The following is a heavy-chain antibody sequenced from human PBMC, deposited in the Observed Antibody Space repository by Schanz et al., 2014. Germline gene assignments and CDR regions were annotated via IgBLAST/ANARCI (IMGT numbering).Heavy chain of an antibody. Sequence: EEQLVESGGGLAQPGGSLRLSCAASGFTLSNYAMSWVRQAPGKGLEWVSSISTSGTYMYIADSLKGRLTISRDDAKKSMYLQMNSLRAEDTAVYYCAKGRFGELSAFDIWGQGTMVTVSS. D-gene: IGHD3-10*01. V-gene: IGHV3-21*04. CDR3: AKGRFGELSAFDI. CDR1: GFTLSNYA. J-gene: IGHJ3*02. CDR2: ISTSGTYM.